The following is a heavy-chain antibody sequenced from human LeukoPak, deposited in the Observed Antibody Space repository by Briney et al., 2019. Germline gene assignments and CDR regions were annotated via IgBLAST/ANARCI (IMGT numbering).Heavy chain of an antibody. CDR1: GFTFSSYS. D-gene: IGHD1-1*01. V-gene: IGHV3-21*01. CDR3: AGDGNLYYYYMDV. Sequence: GGSLRLSCAAPGFTFSSYSMNWVRQAPGKGLEWVSSISSSSSYIYYADSVKGRFTISRDNAKNSLYLQMNSLRAEDTAVYYCAGDGNLYYYYMDVWGKGTTVTISS. J-gene: IGHJ6*03. CDR2: ISSSSSYI.